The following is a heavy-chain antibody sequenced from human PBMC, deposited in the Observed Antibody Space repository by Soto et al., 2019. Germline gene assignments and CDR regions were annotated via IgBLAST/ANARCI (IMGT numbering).Heavy chain of an antibody. J-gene: IGHJ4*02. V-gene: IGHV1-3*01. Sequence: QVPLVQSGAEVKKPGASVKVSCKASGYTFTSYAMHWVRQAPGQRLEWMGWINAGNGNTKYSQKFQGRVTITRDTSASTAYMELSSLRSEDTAVYYCARGSRSSGFDYWGQGTLVTVSS. CDR3: ARGSRSSGFDY. CDR1: GYTFTSYA. D-gene: IGHD6-6*01. CDR2: INAGNGNT.